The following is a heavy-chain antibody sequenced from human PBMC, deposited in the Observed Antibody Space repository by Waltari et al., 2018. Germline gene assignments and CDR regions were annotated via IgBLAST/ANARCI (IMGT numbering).Heavy chain of an antibody. CDR3: ARGGHIVVVTAIRRYDY. CDR1: GGSFSGYY. J-gene: IGHJ4*02. Sequence: QVQLQQWGAGLLKPSETLSLTCAVYGGSFSGYYWSWIRQPPGKGLEWIGEINHSGSTNHNPSLKSRVTISVDTSKNQFSLKLSSVTAADTAVYYCARGGHIVVVTAIRRYDYWGQGTLVTVSS. CDR2: INHSGST. V-gene: IGHV4-34*01. D-gene: IGHD2-21*02.